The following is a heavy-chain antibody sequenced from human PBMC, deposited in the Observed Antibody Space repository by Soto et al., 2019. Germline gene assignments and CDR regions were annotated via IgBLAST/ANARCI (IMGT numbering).Heavy chain of an antibody. Sequence: GGSLRLSCADSGFSFSSHAMHWVRQAPGKGRECLAFKSYDGNDKGYADSVKGRFSISRDNAKNTLCLQMNSLRAEDTAVYYCANVLLWFGETPGPSGQGTRVTVSS. CDR3: ANVLLWFGETPGP. CDR2: KSYDGNDK. D-gene: IGHD3-10*01. V-gene: IGHV3-30-3*01. J-gene: IGHJ5*02. CDR1: GFSFSSHA.